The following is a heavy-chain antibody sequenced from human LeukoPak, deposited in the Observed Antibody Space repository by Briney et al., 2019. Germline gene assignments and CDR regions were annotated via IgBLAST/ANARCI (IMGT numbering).Heavy chain of an antibody. D-gene: IGHD4-11*01. J-gene: IGHJ6*03. CDR3: AREGPTVTYYYYMDV. CDR2: ISSSGSTI. V-gene: IGHV3-11*01. Sequence: GGSLRLSCAASGFTFSDYYMSWIRQAPGKGVEGVSYISSSGSTIYYADSVKGRFTISRDNAKISLYLQMNSLRAEDTAVYYCAREGPTVTYYYYMDVWGKGTTVTVSS. CDR1: GFTFSDYY.